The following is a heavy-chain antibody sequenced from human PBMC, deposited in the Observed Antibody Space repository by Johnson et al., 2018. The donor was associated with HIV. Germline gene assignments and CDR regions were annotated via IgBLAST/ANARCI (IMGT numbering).Heavy chain of an antibody. D-gene: IGHD3-22*01. CDR2: ISSSGTTV. CDR3: ARDRGYWDAFDI. J-gene: IGHJ3*02. CDR1: GFTFSSYG. V-gene: IGHV3-48*04. Sequence: VQLVESGGGVVQPGGSLRLSCAASGFTFSSYGMSWIRQTPGKGLEWVSYISSSGTTVYYADSVKGRFSISRDNAKHSLSLHMNSLRADDTAVYYCARDRGYWDAFDIWGQGTMVTVSS.